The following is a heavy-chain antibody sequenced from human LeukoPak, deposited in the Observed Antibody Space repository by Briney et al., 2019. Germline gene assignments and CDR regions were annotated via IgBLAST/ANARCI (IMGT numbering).Heavy chain of an antibody. Sequence: ASVKVSCKTSGYKFSAYSITWVRQAPGQGLEWMGWITINNGNTNQKFQGRAIMSVDASTTTAYMDLRSLRSDDTAVYFCARGRRTRAQLWSYLESWGQGTLHTVAS. D-gene: IGHD1-1*01. V-gene: IGHV1-18*01. CDR3: ARGRRTRAQLWSYLES. CDR2: ITINNGNT. J-gene: IGHJ4*02. CDR1: GYKFSAYS.